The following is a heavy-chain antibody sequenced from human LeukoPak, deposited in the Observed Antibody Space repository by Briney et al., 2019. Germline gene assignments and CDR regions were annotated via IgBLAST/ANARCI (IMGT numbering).Heavy chain of an antibody. CDR2: ISGSGGST. CDR3: ARDRARVEYHEAFDI. D-gene: IGHD2-2*01. Sequence: GGSLRLSCAASGFTFSSYAMSWVRQAPGKGLEWVSAISGSGGSTYYADSVKGRFTISRDNSKNTLYLQMNSLRAEDTAVYYCARDRARVEYHEAFDIWGQGTMVTVSS. J-gene: IGHJ3*02. CDR1: GFTFSSYA. V-gene: IGHV3-23*01.